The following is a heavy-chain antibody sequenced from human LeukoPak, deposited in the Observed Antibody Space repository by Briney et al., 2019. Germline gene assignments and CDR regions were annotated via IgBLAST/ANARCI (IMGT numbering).Heavy chain of an antibody. V-gene: IGHV3-23*01. Sequence: GGSLRLSCAASGLTFSSYAMSWVRQAPGKGLEWVSAISGSGGSTYYADSVKGRFTISRDNSKNTLYLQMNSLRAEDTAVYYCAKAGSSSLKIDYWGQGTLVTVSS. D-gene: IGHD6-13*01. CDR2: ISGSGGST. CDR3: AKAGSSSLKIDY. CDR1: GLTFSSYA. J-gene: IGHJ4*02.